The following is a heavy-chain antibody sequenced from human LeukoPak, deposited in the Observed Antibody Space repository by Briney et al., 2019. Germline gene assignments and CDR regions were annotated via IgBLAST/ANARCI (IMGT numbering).Heavy chain of an antibody. CDR3: ATLRVGLPPTYYFDY. CDR2: IYYSGST. CDR1: GGSISSGGYY. Sequence: SQTLSLTCTVSGGSISSGGYYWSWIRQPPGKGLEWIGYIYYSGSTNYNPSLKSRVTISVDTSKNQFSLKLSSVTAADTAVYYCATLRVGLPPTYYFDYWGQGTLVTVSS. V-gene: IGHV4-61*08. J-gene: IGHJ4*02. D-gene: IGHD2/OR15-2a*01.